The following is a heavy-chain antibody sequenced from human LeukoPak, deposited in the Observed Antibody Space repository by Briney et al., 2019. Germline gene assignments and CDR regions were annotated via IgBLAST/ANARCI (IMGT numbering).Heavy chain of an antibody. CDR1: GYTFTSYD. J-gene: IGHJ3*02. V-gene: IGHV1-8*01. CDR2: MNPNSGNT. Sequence: ASVKVSCKASGYTFTSYDINWVRQATGQGLEWMGWMNPNSGNTGYAQKFQGRVTMTRNTSISTAYMELSSLRSEDTAVYYCARRPSPPDAFDIWGQGTVVTVSS. CDR3: ARRPSPPDAFDI.